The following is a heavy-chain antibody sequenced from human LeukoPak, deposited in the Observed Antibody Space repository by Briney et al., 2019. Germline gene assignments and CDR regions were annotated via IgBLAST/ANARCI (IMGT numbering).Heavy chain of an antibody. CDR2: IYTSGST. Sequence: SETLSLTCTVSGGSISSYYWSWIRQPAGKGLEWIGRIYTSGSTNYNPSLKSRVTISVDTSKNQFSLKLSSVTAADTAVYYCAREGSEYYDFWSGYYTGGYYYYYMDVWGKGTTVTVSS. CDR1: GGSISSYY. CDR3: AREGSEYYDFWSGYYTGGYYYYYMDV. J-gene: IGHJ6*03. D-gene: IGHD3-3*01. V-gene: IGHV4-4*07.